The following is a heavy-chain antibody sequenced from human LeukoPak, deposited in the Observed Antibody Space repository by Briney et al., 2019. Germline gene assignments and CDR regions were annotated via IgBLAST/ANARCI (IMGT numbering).Heavy chain of an antibody. CDR3: ARDWPYDSSLHFDY. CDR1: GFTVSSNY. D-gene: IGHD3-22*01. CDR2: IYSGGST. J-gene: IGHJ4*02. Sequence: PGGSLRLSCAASGFTVSSNYMSWVRQAPGKGLEWVSVIYSGGSTYYADSVKGRFTISRDNSKNTLYLQMNSLRAEDTAVYYCARDWPYDSSLHFDYWGQGTLVTVSS. V-gene: IGHV3-66*01.